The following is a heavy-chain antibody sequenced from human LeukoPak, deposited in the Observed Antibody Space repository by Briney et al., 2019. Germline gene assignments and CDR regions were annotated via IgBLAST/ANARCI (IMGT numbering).Heavy chain of an antibody. CDR3: ARHGAYCTGGSCNRFDP. CDR2: IYYSGST. V-gene: IGHV4-39*01. J-gene: IGHJ5*02. CDR1: GGSISSSGYY. Sequence: SETLSLTCTVSGGSISSSGYYWGWIRQPPGKGLEWIGSIYYSGSTYYNPSLKSRVTISVDTSKNQFSLKVSSVTAADTAVYYCARHGAYCTGGSCNRFDPWGQGTLVTVSS. D-gene: IGHD2-15*01.